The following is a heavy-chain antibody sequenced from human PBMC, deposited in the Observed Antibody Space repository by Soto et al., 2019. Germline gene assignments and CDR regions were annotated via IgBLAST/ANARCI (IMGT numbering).Heavy chain of an antibody. CDR1: GGPISTYY. D-gene: IGHD2-15*01. J-gene: IGHJ5*02. CDR3: ANYDCSGGSCRFDP. CDR2: FSYTGTT. Sequence: SETPSLTCTVSGGPISTYYWSWIRQPPGKGLEWIAFFSYTGTTKYNPSLKSRVTMSGDASKNQFSLKVSSVTAADTAMYYCANYDCSGGSCRFDPWGQGTQVTVSS. V-gene: IGHV4-59*08.